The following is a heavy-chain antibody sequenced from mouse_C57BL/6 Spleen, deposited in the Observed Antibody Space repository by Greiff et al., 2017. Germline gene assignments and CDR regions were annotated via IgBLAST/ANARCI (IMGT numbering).Heavy chain of an antibody. CDR3: ARHMNLGVYYYDY. D-gene: IGHD1-1*01. Sequence: EVHLVESGGGLVKPGGSLKLSCAASGFTFSSYTMSWVRQTPEKRLEWVASISGGGGNTYYPDSVKGRFTISRDNAKNTLYLQMSSLRSEDTALYYCARHMNLGVYYYDYWGQGTTLTVSS. V-gene: IGHV5-9*01. CDR1: GFTFSSYT. J-gene: IGHJ2*01. CDR2: ISGGGGNT.